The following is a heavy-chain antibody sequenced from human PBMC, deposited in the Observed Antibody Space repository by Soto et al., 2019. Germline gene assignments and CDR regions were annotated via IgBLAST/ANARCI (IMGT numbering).Heavy chain of an antibody. CDR2: IIPIFGTA. J-gene: IGHJ6*02. CDR3: ARGWFGELLPPHYYYDGMDV. Sequence: QVQLVQSGAEVKKPGSSVKVSCKASGGTFSSYAISWVRQAPGQGLEWMGGIIPIFGTANYAQKFQGRVTIPADESTSTAYMELSSLRSEDTAVYYCARGWFGELLPPHYYYDGMDVWGQGTTVTVSS. D-gene: IGHD3-10*01. V-gene: IGHV1-69*01. CDR1: GGTFSSYA.